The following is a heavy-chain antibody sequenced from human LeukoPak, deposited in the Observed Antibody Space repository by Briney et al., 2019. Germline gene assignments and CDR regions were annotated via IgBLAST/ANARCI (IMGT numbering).Heavy chain of an antibody. V-gene: IGHV3-23*01. CDR2: ISPSGDST. J-gene: IGHJ4*02. CDR3: AKIPKGGYFDS. CDR1: GFTFSSYA. Sequence: PGGSLRLSCAASGFTFSSYAMNWVRQAPGEGLEWVSHISPSGDSTYYSDSVKGRFTISRDSSKNTLSLQMNSLRAEDTAVYYCAKIPKGGYFDSWGQGTLVTVSS. D-gene: IGHD2-2*01.